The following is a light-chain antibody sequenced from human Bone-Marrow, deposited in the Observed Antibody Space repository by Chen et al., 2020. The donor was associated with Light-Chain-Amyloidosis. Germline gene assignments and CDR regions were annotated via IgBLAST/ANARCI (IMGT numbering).Light chain of an antibody. Sequence: QSALTQPASASGSPGQSIPISCTGTSSSVGGDNHVSWYQQHQDKAPKIMIYEVTNRPSWVPDRFSGSKSDNTASLTISGLQTEDEADYFCSSYTITNTLVFGSGTRVTVL. CDR3: SSYTITNTLV. V-gene: IGLV2-14*01. CDR1: SSSVGGDNH. CDR2: EVT. J-gene: IGLJ1*01.